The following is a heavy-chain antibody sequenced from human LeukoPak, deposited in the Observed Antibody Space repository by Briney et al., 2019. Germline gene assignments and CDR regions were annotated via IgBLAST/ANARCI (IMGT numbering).Heavy chain of an antibody. V-gene: IGHV1-69*06. CDR3: ARVTMATYSYYYMDV. Sequence: GASVKVSCKVSGYTLTELSMHWVRQAPGKGLEWMGGIIPIFGTANYAQKFQGRVTITADKSTSTAYMELSSLRSEDTAVYYCARVTMATYSYYYMDVWGKGTTVTVSS. D-gene: IGHD5-24*01. CDR2: IIPIFGTA. J-gene: IGHJ6*03. CDR1: GYTLTELS.